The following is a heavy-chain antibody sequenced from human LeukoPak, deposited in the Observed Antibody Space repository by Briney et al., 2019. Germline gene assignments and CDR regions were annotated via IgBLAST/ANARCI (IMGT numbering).Heavy chain of an antibody. CDR3: ARDLEGGSSFDY. V-gene: IGHV4-59*01. CDR2: IYHSGNT. D-gene: IGHD1-26*01. CDR1: GGSISSYY. Sequence: SETLSLTCTVSGGSISSYYWSWIRQPPGKGLEWIGYIYHSGNTNYNPSLKSRVTISVDTSKNQFSLKLSSVTAADTAVYYCARDLEGGSSFDYWGQGTLVTVSS. J-gene: IGHJ4*02.